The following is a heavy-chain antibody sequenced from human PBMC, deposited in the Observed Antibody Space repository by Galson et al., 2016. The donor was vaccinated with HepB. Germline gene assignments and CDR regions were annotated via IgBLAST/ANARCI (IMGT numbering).Heavy chain of an antibody. Sequence: LRLSCAASGFSFSAYWMSWVRQSPGKGLEWVAVISYDGSYESYAGAVKGRFTISRDNFKNTLYLHLNSLRAEETAVYYCARAVHGSGSYWDKWGQGTLVTVSS. CDR2: ISYDGSYE. J-gene: IGHJ4*02. CDR1: GFSFSAYW. CDR3: ARAVHGSGSYWDK. V-gene: IGHV3-30*03. D-gene: IGHD3-10*01.